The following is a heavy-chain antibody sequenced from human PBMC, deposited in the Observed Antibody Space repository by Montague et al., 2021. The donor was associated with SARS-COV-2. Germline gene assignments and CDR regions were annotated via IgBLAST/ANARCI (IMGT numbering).Heavy chain of an antibody. Sequence: SLRLSCAASGITFSNYAMSWVRQAPGKGLEWVSAISGSGGSTYYADSVKGRSTISRDNAKNSLILQMNSLKDEDTAVYYCARSPRGSGTGWLDYWGQGTLVTVSS. CDR3: ARSPRGSGTGWLDY. J-gene: IGHJ4*02. CDR2: ISGSGGST. V-gene: IGHV3-23*01. D-gene: IGHD3/OR15-3a*01. CDR1: GITFSNYA.